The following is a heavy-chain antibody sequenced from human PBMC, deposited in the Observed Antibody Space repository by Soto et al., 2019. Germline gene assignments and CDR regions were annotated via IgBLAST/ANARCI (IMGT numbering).Heavy chain of an antibody. CDR1: GFTFSNYA. CDR2: ISATGST. V-gene: IGHV3-23*01. Sequence: EVQVLDSGGGLVQPGGSQRLSCEASGFTFSNYAMSWVRQAPGKGLEWVSTISATGSTLYADSVKGRFTISRDNSKNTVYLQITFLRADDTAVYYCAKVSDKWAVAQRGYFDYWGQGTLVTVSS. D-gene: IGHD6-19*01. CDR3: AKVSDKWAVAQRGYFDY. J-gene: IGHJ4*02.